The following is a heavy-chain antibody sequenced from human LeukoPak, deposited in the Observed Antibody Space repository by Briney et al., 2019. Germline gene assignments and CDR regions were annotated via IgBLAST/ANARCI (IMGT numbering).Heavy chain of an antibody. V-gene: IGHV4-39*07. D-gene: IGHD6-13*01. J-gene: IGHJ5*02. CDR2: CHFGGSN. Sequence: PSETLSLTCTVSGDSISSNNRYWGWIRQPPGKGLEWIGSCHFGGSNYYSPSLRSRVIISLDTSKNQFSLALNFVTAADTAMYYCASSHSATWYDAWGQGALVTVS. CDR3: ASSHSATWYDA. CDR1: GDSISSNNRY.